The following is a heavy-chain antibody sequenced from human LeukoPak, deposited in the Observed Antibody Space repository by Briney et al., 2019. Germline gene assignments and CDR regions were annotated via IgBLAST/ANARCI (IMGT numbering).Heavy chain of an antibody. V-gene: IGHV3-30-3*01. CDR1: GFTFSSYA. Sequence: GGSLRLSCAASGFTFSSYAMHWVRQAPGKGLEWVAVISYDGSNKYYADSVKGRFTISRDNSKNTLYLQMNSLRAEDTAVYYCARSYSSTPQYYYYYMDVWGKGTTVTVSS. CDR2: ISYDGSNK. D-gene: IGHD6-13*01. CDR3: ARSYSSTPQYYYYYMDV. J-gene: IGHJ6*03.